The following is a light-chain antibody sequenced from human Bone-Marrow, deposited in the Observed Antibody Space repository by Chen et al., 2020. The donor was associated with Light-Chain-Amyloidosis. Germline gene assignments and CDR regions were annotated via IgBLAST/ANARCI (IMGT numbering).Light chain of an antibody. Sequence: QSVLTQPPSASGTPGQRVTISCAGSASNIGSNPVNWYQQFPGTAPKLLVYGNNQRPSGVPDRFSGSKSGTAASLAISGLQSEDEAEYFCAAWDASLFYVFGTGTKVTVL. CDR3: AAWDASLFYV. CDR1: ASNIGSNP. V-gene: IGLV1-44*01. CDR2: GNN. J-gene: IGLJ1*01.